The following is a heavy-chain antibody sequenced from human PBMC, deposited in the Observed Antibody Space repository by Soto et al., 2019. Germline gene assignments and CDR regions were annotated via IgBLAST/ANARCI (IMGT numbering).Heavy chain of an antibody. Sequence: QVQLEQSGAEVKKPGSSVKLSCKASGGTFRNSASSWVRQAPGQGLERMGGIMPIFRTPDYAQKFQGRVTITADESTNTAYMELSGLRPDDTAVYYCARDNDRPQLGGNYYYILDVWGHGTTVTVSS. D-gene: IGHD1-1*01. V-gene: IGHV1-69*12. J-gene: IGHJ6*02. CDR3: ARDNDRPQLGGNYYYILDV. CDR2: IMPIFRTP. CDR1: GGTFRNSA.